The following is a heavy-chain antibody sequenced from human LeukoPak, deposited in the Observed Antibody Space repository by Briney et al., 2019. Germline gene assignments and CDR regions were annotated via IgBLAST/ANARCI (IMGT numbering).Heavy chain of an antibody. J-gene: IGHJ4*02. Sequence: GGSLRLSCAASGFTFSSYWMSWVRQAPGKGLEWVANIKQDGSVEYYVVSVKGRLTISRDNAKESLYLQMNSLRAEDTAVYYCARDGYSHPHGYWGQGTLVTVSS. CDR1: GFTFSSYW. D-gene: IGHD5-18*01. CDR2: IKQDGSVE. V-gene: IGHV3-7*05. CDR3: ARDGYSHPHGY.